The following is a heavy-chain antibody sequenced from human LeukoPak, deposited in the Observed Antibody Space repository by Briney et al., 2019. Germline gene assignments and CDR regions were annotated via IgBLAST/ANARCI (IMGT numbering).Heavy chain of an antibody. Sequence: GGSLRLSCAASGFTFSSYSMNWVRQAPGKGLEWVSSISSSSLYIYYADSVKGRFTISRDNAKNSLYLQMNSLRAEDTAVYYCAELGITMIGGVWGKGTTVTISS. CDR2: ISSSSLYI. V-gene: IGHV3-21*01. J-gene: IGHJ6*04. D-gene: IGHD3-10*02. CDR1: GFTFSSYS. CDR3: AELGITMIGGV.